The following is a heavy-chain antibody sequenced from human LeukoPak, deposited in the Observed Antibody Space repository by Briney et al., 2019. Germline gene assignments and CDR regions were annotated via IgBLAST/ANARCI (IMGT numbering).Heavy chain of an antibody. CDR2: IWYDGSNK. CDR1: GFXFKSYG. Sequence: GRSLRLSCVASGFXFKSYGIHWVRQAPGKGLEWAAIIWYDGSNKYYADFVKGRFTTSRDNSKNTLYLQMNSLRADDTAVYYCARVSGYSGTWYVDYWGQGTLVTVSS. D-gene: IGHD6-13*01. V-gene: IGHV3-33*01. J-gene: IGHJ4*02. CDR3: ARVSGYSGTWYVDY.